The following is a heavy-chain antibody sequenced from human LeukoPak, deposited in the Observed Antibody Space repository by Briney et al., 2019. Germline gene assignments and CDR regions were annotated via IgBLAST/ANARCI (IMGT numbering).Heavy chain of an antibody. J-gene: IGHJ3*02. Sequence: PGGSLRLSCAASEFTFINAWMSRVRRAPGKGLEWVGRIKSKTDGATTDYAAPVKGRFTISRDDSKSILYLQLNSAKTEDTAVYYCAKDPNYYDTNAFDTWGQGTMVTVSS. CDR1: EFTFINAW. V-gene: IGHV3-15*01. D-gene: IGHD3-22*01. CDR2: IKSKTDGATT. CDR3: AKDPNYYDTNAFDT.